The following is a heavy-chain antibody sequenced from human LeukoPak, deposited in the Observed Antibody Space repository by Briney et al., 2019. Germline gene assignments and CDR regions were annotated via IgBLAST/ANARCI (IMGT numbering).Heavy chain of an antibody. CDR3: ARHEGSSSWENEQFDY. Sequence: SETLSLTCTVSGGSISSSSYYWGWIRQPPGKGLEWTGSIYYSGSTYYNPSLKSRVTISVDTSKNQFSLKLSSVTAADTAVYYRARHEGSSSWENEQFDYWGQGTLVTVSS. CDR2: IYYSGST. D-gene: IGHD6-13*01. J-gene: IGHJ4*02. V-gene: IGHV4-39*01. CDR1: GGSISSSSYY.